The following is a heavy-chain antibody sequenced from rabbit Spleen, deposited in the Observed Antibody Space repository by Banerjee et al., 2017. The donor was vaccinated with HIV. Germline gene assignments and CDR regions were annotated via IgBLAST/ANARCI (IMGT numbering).Heavy chain of an antibody. D-gene: IGHD4-1*01. CDR3: ARDLAGAIGWNFGL. CDR2: MNIDTGKA. CDR1: GFSLDYNAV. V-gene: IGHV1S45*01. J-gene: IGHJ4*01. Sequence: QEQLEESGGDLVKPGASLTLTCKASGFSLDYNAVMCWVRQAPGKGLEWIACMNIDTGKAVYASWAKGRFTVSKTSSTKVTLHMTSLTAADTATYLCARDLAGAIGWNFGLWGPGTLVTVS.